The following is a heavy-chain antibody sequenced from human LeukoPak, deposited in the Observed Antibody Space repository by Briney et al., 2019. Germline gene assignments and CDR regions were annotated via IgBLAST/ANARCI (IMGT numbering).Heavy chain of an antibody. V-gene: IGHV3-30*02. J-gene: IGHJ4*02. CDR2: IRFDGSNK. CDR1: GFTFSSHG. D-gene: IGHD5-18*01. Sequence: GGSLRLSCAPSGFTFSSHGMLWVRQAPGKGLEGVAFIRFDGSNKYCEDSVKGRFTISRDNSKNTLYLHMNSLRAADRALFYCATNRRYRDRYCAYWGQGTLVTVSS. CDR3: ATNRRYRDRYCAY.